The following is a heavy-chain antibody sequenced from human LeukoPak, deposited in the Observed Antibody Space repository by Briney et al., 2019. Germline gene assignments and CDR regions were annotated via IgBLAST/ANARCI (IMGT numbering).Heavy chain of an antibody. CDR2: IYYSGTT. Sequence: SETVSLTCTVSGASISSYYWSWIRQPPGKGLEWIGYIYYSGTTNYNPSLKSRVTMSLDTSKNQFSLKLSSVTAADTAVYYCARARKGFDPWGQGTLVTVSS. CDR1: GASISSYY. V-gene: IGHV4-59*12. J-gene: IGHJ5*02. CDR3: ARARKGFDP.